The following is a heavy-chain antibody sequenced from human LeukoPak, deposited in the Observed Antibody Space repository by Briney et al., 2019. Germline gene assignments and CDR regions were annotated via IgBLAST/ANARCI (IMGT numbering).Heavy chain of an antibody. J-gene: IGHJ5*02. CDR3: ARGRGITMVRGVIKALWFDP. V-gene: IGHV4-4*02. D-gene: IGHD3-10*01. CDR2: INHSGST. CDR1: GGSISNTNW. Sequence: PSETLSLTCGVSGGSISNTNWWTWVRQPPGKGLEWIGEINHSGSTNYNPSLKSRVTISVDTSKNQFSLKLSSVTAADTAVYYCARGRGITMVRGVIKALWFDPWGQGTLVTVSS.